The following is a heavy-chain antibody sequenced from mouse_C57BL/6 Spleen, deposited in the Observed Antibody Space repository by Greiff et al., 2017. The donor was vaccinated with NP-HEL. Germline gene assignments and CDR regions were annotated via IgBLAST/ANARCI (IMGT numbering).Heavy chain of an antibody. CDR3: ARYYYGSSYPDWYFDG. CDR2: IRNKASNHAT. CDR1: GFTFSDAW. J-gene: IGHJ1*03. V-gene: IGHV6-6*01. Sequence: EVMLVESGGGLVQPGGSMKLSCAASGFTFSDAWMDWVRQSPEQGLEWVAEIRNKASNHATYYAESVKGRFTISRDASKSCVYLQMNSLRAEDTGIYYCARYYYGSSYPDWYFDGWGTGTTVTVAS. D-gene: IGHD1-1*01.